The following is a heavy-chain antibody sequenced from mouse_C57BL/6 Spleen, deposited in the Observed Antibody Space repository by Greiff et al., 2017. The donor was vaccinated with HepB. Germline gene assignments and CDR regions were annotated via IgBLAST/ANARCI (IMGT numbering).Heavy chain of an antibody. V-gene: IGHV5-6*01. CDR3: ARHEGYGNYVNYFDY. CDR2: ISSGGSYT. CDR1: GFTFSSYG. J-gene: IGHJ2*01. Sequence: EVKLVESGGDLVKPGGSLKLSCAASGFTFSSYGMSWVRQTPDKRLEWVATISSGGSYTYYPDSVKGRFTISRDNAKNTLYLQMSSLKSEDTAMYYCARHEGYGNYVNYFDYWGQGTTLTVSS. D-gene: IGHD2-1*01.